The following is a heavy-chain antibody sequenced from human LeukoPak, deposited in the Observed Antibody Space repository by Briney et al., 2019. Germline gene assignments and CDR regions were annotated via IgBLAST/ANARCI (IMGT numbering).Heavy chain of an antibody. CDR2: MFYSEST. V-gene: IGHV4-61*01. CDR1: GASVSDGNYY. J-gene: IGHJ4*02. Sequence: SETLSLTCSVSGASVSDGNYYWSWIRQPPGKGLEWIGYMFYSESTKYNPSLKSRVTISVDKSKNQFSLHMSSVTAADTAVYYCARHVWLQPFDYWGQGTLVTVSS. CDR3: ARHVWLQPFDY. D-gene: IGHD3-9*01.